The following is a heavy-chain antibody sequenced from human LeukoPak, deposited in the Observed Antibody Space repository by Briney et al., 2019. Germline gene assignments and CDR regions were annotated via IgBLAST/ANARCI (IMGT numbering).Heavy chain of an antibody. J-gene: IGHJ4*02. Sequence: SETLSLTCTVSGGSISSSSYYWGWIRQPPGKGLERIGSIYYSGSTYYNPSLKSRVTISVDTSKNQFSLKLSSVTAADTAVYYCARGDCSGGSCYLFDYWGQGALVTVSS. CDR3: ARGDCSGGSCYLFDY. CDR2: IYYSGST. V-gene: IGHV4-39*01. CDR1: GGSISSSSYY. D-gene: IGHD2-15*01.